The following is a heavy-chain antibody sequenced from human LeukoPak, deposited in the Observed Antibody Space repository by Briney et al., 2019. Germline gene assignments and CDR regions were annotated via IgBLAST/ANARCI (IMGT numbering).Heavy chain of an antibody. D-gene: IGHD6-13*01. CDR1: GFTFSSYW. CDR3: ARAYSSSWYDAFDI. J-gene: IGHJ3*02. CDR2: IKEDGSEK. Sequence: GGSLRLSCEASGFTFSSYWMSWVRQAPGKGLEWVANIKEDGSEKDYVDSVKGRFTISRDSAKNSLYLQMNSLRAEDTAVYYCARAYSSSWYDAFDIWGQGTMVTVSS. V-gene: IGHV3-7*01.